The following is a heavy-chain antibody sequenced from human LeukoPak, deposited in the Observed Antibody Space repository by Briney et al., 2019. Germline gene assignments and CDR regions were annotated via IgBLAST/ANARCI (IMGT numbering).Heavy chain of an antibody. V-gene: IGHV4-39*01. CDR3: ARQESYYPLDY. J-gene: IGHJ4*02. CDR2: IYYSGST. D-gene: IGHD1-26*01. CDR1: GGSIGSSSYY. Sequence: SETLSPTCTVSGGSIGSSSYYWGWIRQPPGKGLEWIGSIYYSGSTYYNPSLKSRVTISVDTSKNQFSLKLSSVTAADTAVYYCARQESYYPLDYWGQGTLVTVSS.